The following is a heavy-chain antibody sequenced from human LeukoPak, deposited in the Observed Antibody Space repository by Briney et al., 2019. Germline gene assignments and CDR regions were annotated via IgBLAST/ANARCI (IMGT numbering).Heavy chain of an antibody. D-gene: IGHD7-27*01. CDR1: GNSFTTYW. CDR3: ARLAGDLTGGLDAFDI. J-gene: IGHJ3*02. Sequence: GESLKISCQGSGNSFTTYWIAWVRQMPGKGLEWMGMIYPGDSDTRYSPSFQGQVTISADKSSSTAYLQWSSLKASDTAMYYCARLAGDLTGGLDAFDIWGQGTMVTVSS. CDR2: IYPGDSDT. V-gene: IGHV5-51*01.